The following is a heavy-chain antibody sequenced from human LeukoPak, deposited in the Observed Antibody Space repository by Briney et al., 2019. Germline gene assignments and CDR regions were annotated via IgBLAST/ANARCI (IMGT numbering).Heavy chain of an antibody. CDR1: GYSISSGYY. Sequence: SETLSLTCTVSGYSISSGYYWGWIRPPPGKGLEWIGSIYHSGSTYYNPSLKRRVTISVDTSKNQFSLKLSSVTAADTAVYYCARGGYYDSSGYYEFDYWGQGTLVTVSS. V-gene: IGHV4-38-2*02. J-gene: IGHJ4*02. D-gene: IGHD3-22*01. CDR3: ARGGYYDSSGYYEFDY. CDR2: IYHSGST.